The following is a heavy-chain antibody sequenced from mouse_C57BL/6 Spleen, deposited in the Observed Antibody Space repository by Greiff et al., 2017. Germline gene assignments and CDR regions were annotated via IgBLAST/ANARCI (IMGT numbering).Heavy chain of an antibody. J-gene: IGHJ2*01. D-gene: IGHD1-1*01. CDR2: IHPNSGST. Sequence: QVQLQQPGAELVKPGASVKLSCKASGYTFTSYWMHWVKQRPGQGLEWIGMIHPNSGSTNYNEKFKSKATLTVDKSSSTAYMQLSGLTSEDSAVYYCAREDYGSSLDYWGQGTTLTVSS. CDR1: GYTFTSYW. CDR3: AREDYGSSLDY. V-gene: IGHV1-64*01.